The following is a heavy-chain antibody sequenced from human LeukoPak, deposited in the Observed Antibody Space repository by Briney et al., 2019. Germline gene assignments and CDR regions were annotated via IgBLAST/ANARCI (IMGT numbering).Heavy chain of an antibody. D-gene: IGHD6-19*01. Sequence: PGGSLRLSCAASRFSFSSYGMHWVRQAPGKGLEWVAIISNDGSNEYYADSVKGRFTISRDNSKNTLYLQMNSLRAEDTAVYYCAKVVAGLYYFDYWGQGTLVTVSS. CDR3: AKVVAGLYYFDY. J-gene: IGHJ4*02. CDR1: RFSFSSYG. CDR2: ISNDGSNE. V-gene: IGHV3-30*18.